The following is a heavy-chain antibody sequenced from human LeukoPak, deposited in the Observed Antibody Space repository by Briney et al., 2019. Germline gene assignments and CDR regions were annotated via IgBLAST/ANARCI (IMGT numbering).Heavy chain of an antibody. CDR2: IYSGGST. Sequence: GGSLRLSCAASGFTVSSNYMSWVRQAPGKGLEWVSVIYSGGSTYYADSVKGRFTISRDNAKNSLYLQMNSLRAEDTAIYYCARGHFSSFDYWGQGTLVTVSS. CDR1: GFTVSSNY. J-gene: IGHJ4*02. V-gene: IGHV3-53*01. D-gene: IGHD6-6*01. CDR3: ARGHFSSFDY.